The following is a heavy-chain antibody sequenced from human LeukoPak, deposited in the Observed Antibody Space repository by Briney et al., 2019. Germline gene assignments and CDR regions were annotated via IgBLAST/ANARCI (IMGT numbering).Heavy chain of an antibody. CDR3: ARDLAPFIAAADAFDI. CDR1: GFTFSSYS. Sequence: GAFLRLSCASSGFTFSSYSMNWVRPAPGKRLEWVSSISSSSSYIYSADSVKGRFTISRDNAKNSLYLQMNSLRAEDTAVYYCARDLAPFIAAADAFDIWGQGTMVTVSS. D-gene: IGHD6-13*01. V-gene: IGHV3-21*01. CDR2: ISSSSSYI. J-gene: IGHJ3*02.